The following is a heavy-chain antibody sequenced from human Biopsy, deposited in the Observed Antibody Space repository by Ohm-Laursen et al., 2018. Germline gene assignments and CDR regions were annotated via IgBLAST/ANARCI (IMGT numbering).Heavy chain of an antibody. Sequence: SHTLSLTCTVSGGSMSDHYWSWLRQTPGKGLEWLGYIYYTGKTTYNPSLESRITISVDTSKNKFSLQLDSMTAADTAVYYCGRVWLWRGYGMDVWGQGTTVTVSS. J-gene: IGHJ6*02. CDR2: IYYTGKT. D-gene: IGHD6-19*01. CDR1: GGSMSDHY. CDR3: GRVWLWRGYGMDV. V-gene: IGHV4-59*11.